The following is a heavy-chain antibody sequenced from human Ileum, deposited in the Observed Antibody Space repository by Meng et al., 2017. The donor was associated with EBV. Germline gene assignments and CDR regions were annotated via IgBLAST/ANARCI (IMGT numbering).Heavy chain of an antibody. J-gene: IGHJ5*01. CDR1: GGSISTSSYF. D-gene: IGHD5-18*01. Sequence: ELGPERVNPSETLSLPCTVSGGSISTSSYFWGWNRQTPGKGLEWIGSIHYNGGTAYNPSLQSRVTMSVDTSKNQFSLRLTSVTAADTAVYYCAKEQDDGDRGIHRIDSWGQGTLVTVSS. CDR2: IHYNGGT. CDR3: AKEQDDGDRGIHRIDS. V-gene: IGHV4-39*07.